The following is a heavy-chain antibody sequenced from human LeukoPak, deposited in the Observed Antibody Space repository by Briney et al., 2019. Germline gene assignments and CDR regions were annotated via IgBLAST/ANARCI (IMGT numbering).Heavy chain of an antibody. Sequence: GGSLRLSCEGSGFILRNYAMSWVRQAPGKGLEWVWGISSSGGSTYYADSVKGRFSISRDKSKNTLSLQMNSLRAEDTAVYYCAKPCSGRTSSDYWGLGTLVTVSS. J-gene: IGHJ4*02. V-gene: IGHV3-23*01. CDR2: ISSSGGST. CDR1: GFILRNYA. CDR3: AKPCSGRTSSDY. D-gene: IGHD6-19*01.